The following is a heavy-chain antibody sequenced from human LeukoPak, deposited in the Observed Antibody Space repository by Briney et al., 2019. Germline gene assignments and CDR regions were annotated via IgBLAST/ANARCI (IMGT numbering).Heavy chain of an antibody. J-gene: IGHJ4*02. CDR3: AKDAYSGFSSSYNMDS. Sequence: GAAVKVSCKASGYTVTGHYLHWVRQAPGQGLEWMGWLNPNSGGTNYAQKFQGRVTMTRDTSINTAYMELNSLTSDDTAMYYCAKDAYSGFSSSYNMDSWGQGTLATVSS. CDR1: GYTVTGHY. V-gene: IGHV1-2*02. CDR2: LNPNSGGT. D-gene: IGHD5-18*01.